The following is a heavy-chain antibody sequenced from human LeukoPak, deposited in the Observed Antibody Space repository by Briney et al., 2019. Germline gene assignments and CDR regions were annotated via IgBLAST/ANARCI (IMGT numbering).Heavy chain of an antibody. J-gene: IGHJ5*02. CDR3: AQHNSGVGFDP. D-gene: IGHD6-19*01. CDR2: SGSGGGT. Sequence: GGSLRLSCAASGFTFSSYAMSWVRQAPGKGLEWVSASGSGGGTYYADSVKGRFTISRDNSKNTLYLQMNSLRAEDTAVYYCAQHNSGVGFDPWGQGTLVTVSS. CDR1: GFTFSSYA. V-gene: IGHV3-23*01.